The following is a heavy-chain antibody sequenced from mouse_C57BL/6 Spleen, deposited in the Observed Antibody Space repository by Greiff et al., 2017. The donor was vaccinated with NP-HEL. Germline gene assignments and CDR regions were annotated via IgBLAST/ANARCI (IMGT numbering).Heavy chain of an antibody. Sequence: VQLQQSGAELVKPGASVKISCKASGYAFSSYWMNWVKQRPGKGLEWIGQIYHGDGDTNYNGKFKGKATLTADKSSTTAYMQLTSLTSEDSAVYSCARSRQLRLYYFDYWGQGTTLTVSS. CDR1: GYAFSSYW. V-gene: IGHV1-80*01. J-gene: IGHJ2*01. CDR3: ARSRQLRLYYFDY. CDR2: IYHGDGDT. D-gene: IGHD3-2*02.